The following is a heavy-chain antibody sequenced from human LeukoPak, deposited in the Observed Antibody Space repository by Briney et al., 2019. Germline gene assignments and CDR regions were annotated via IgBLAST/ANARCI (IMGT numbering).Heavy chain of an antibody. D-gene: IGHD3-22*01. CDR2: INHSGST. J-gene: IGHJ6*02. Sequence: SETLSLTCAVYGGSFSGYYWSWIRQPPGKGLEWIGEINHSGSTNYNPSPKSRVTISVDTSKNQFSLKLSSVTAADTAVYYCARGLYYYDSSGYYSLRRGMDVWGQGTTVTVSS. V-gene: IGHV4-34*01. CDR1: GGSFSGYY. CDR3: ARGLYYYDSSGYYSLRRGMDV.